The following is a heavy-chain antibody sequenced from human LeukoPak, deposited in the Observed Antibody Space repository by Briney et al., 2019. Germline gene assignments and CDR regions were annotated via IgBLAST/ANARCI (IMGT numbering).Heavy chain of an antibody. J-gene: IGHJ4*02. V-gene: IGHV4-39*01. CDR2: IYYSGST. Sequence: SETLSLTCTVSGGSISSSSYYWGWIRQPPGKGLEWIGSIYYSGSTYYNPSLKSRVTISVDTSKNQFSLKLSSVTAADTAVYYCARLEGAARPVYWGQGTLVTVSS. D-gene: IGHD6-6*01. CDR3: ARLEGAARPVY. CDR1: GGSISSSSYY.